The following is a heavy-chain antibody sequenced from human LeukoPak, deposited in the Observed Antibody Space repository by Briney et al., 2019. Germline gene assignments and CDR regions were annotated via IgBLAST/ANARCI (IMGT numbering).Heavy chain of an antibody. Sequence: SETLSLTCTVSGGSISSHYWTWIRQPPGKGLEWIGCISYSGSTNYNPSLKSRVTISVDTSKNQFSLKLSSVTAADTAVYYCARLMGAYYYDSSGYYLPPLDIWGQGTMVTVSS. V-gene: IGHV4-59*08. J-gene: IGHJ3*02. D-gene: IGHD3-22*01. CDR1: GGSISSHY. CDR2: ISYSGST. CDR3: ARLMGAYYYDSSGYYLPPLDI.